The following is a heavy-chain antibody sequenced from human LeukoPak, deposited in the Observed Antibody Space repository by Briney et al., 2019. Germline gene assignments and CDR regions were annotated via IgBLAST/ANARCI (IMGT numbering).Heavy chain of an antibody. J-gene: IGHJ4*02. CDR2: INAGNGDT. CDR3: ARAQLGSNRPGDY. V-gene: IGHV1-3*01. D-gene: IGHD6-13*01. Sequence: ASVKVSCKASGYTFTNYGLSWVRQAPGQRLEWMGWINAGNGDTKYSQKFQGKVTITRDTSASTDYMELSSLRSEDTAVYYCARAQLGSNRPGDYWGQGTLVTVSS. CDR1: GYTFTNYG.